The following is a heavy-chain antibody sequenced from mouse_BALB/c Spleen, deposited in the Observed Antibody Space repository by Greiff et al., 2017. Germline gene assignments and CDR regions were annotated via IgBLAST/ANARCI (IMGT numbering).Heavy chain of an antibody. CDR1: GYTFTSYY. CDR2: IYPGNVNT. CDR3: ARDDGYSAMDY. J-gene: IGHJ4*01. D-gene: IGHD2-3*01. Sequence: VQLQQSGPELVKPGASVRISCKASGYTFTSYYIHWVKQRPGQGLEWIGWIYPGNVNTKYNEKFKGKATLTADKSSSTAYMQLSSLTSEDSAVYFCARDDGYSAMDYWGQGTSVTVSS. V-gene: IGHV1S56*01.